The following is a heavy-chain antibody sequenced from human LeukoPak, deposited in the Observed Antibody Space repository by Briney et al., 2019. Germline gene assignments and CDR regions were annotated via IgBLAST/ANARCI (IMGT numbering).Heavy chain of an antibody. J-gene: IGHJ4*02. CDR1: GGSFSGYY. V-gene: IGHV4-34*01. Sequence: PSETLSLTCAVYGGSFSGYYWSWIRQPPGKGLEWIGEINHSGSTNYNPSLKSRVTISVDTSKNQFSLKVTSVTAADTAVYYCARRQSHGGSYFCFDFWGQGTLVTVSS. CDR3: ARRQSHGGSYFCFDF. D-gene: IGHD1-26*01. CDR2: INHSGST.